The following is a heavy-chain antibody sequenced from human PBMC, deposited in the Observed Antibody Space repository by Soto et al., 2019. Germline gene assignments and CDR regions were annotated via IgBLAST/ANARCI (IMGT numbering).Heavy chain of an antibody. D-gene: IGHD5-12*01. V-gene: IGHV4-34*01. J-gene: IGHJ6*03. CDR2: INHSGST. Sequence: LSLPCAVYGGSFSGYYWSWIRQPPGKGLEWIGEINHSGSTNYNPSLKSRVTISVDTSKNQFSLKLSSVTAADTAVYYCARGEVGRKWLRLSSYYYYYMDVWGKGTTVTVSS. CDR3: ARGEVGRKWLRLSSYYYYYMDV. CDR1: GGSFSGYY.